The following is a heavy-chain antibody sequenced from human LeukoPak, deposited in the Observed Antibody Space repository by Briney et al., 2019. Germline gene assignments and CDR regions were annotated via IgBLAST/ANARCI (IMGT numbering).Heavy chain of an antibody. CDR3: ASSKTVAGTIDY. D-gene: IGHD6-19*01. CDR2: IYSGIST. Sequence: GGSLRLSCAASGFTVSSNYMSWVRQAPGKGLEWVSVIYSGISTYYADSVKGRFTISRDNSKNTLYLQMNSLRAEDTAVYYCASSKTVAGTIDYWGQGTLVTVSS. CDR1: GFTVSSNY. J-gene: IGHJ4*02. V-gene: IGHV3-53*01.